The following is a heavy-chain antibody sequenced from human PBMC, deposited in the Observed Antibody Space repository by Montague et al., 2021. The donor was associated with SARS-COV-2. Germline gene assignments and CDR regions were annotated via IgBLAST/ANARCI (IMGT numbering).Heavy chain of an antibody. Sequence: PALGKPTQTLTLTCTFSGFSLSTSGVGVGWIRQPPGKALEWLAXXXWXXXKRXSPSLKSRLTITKDTSKNQVVLTMTNMDPVDTATYYCAHRKPTYYDILTGYYNAFDIWGQGTMVTVSS. D-gene: IGHD3-9*01. J-gene: IGHJ3*02. CDR3: AHRKPTYYDILTGYYNAFDI. CDR1: GFSLSTSGVG. V-gene: IGHV2-5*02. CDR2: XXWXXXK.